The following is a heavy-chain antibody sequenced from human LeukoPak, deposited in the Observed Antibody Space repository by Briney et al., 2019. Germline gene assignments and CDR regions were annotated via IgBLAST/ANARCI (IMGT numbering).Heavy chain of an antibody. V-gene: IGHV3-33*01. Sequence: GGSLRLSCAASGFTFSSYGMHWVRQAPGKGLEWVAVIWYDGSNKYYADSVKGRFTISRDNSKNTLYLQMNSLRGEDTAVYYCARAGSGYDSDYYGMDVWGRGTTVTVSS. CDR3: ARAGSGYDSDYYGMDV. D-gene: IGHD5-12*01. CDR1: GFTFSSYG. J-gene: IGHJ6*02. CDR2: IWYDGSNK.